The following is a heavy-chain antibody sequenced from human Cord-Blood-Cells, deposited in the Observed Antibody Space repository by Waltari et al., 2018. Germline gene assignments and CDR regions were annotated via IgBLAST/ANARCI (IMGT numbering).Heavy chain of an antibody. Sequence: QVQLQQWGAGLLKPSETLSLTCAIYGGSFSGYYWSWIRQPPGKGLEWIGEINHSGSTNYNPSLKSRVTISVDTSKNQFSLKLSSVTAADTAVYYCARVIPNAGDQDYWGQGTLVTVSS. J-gene: IGHJ4*02. CDR3: ARVIPNAGDQDY. CDR2: INHSGST. CDR1: GGSFSGYY. V-gene: IGHV4-34*01. D-gene: IGHD7-27*01.